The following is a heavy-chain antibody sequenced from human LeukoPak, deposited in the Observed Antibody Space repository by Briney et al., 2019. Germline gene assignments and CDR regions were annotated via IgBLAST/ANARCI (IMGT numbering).Heavy chain of an antibody. Sequence: GGSLSLSCAASGFNFTNNNMNWVRQAPGKGLEWVSSIHSSSGSIYYADSLKGRFTISRDNAKNSLYLQMNSLRAEDTAVYYCARDLAWDAFDIWGQGTMVTVSS. CDR2: IHSSSGSI. V-gene: IGHV3-21*01. CDR3: ARDLAWDAFDI. CDR1: GFNFTNNN. J-gene: IGHJ3*02.